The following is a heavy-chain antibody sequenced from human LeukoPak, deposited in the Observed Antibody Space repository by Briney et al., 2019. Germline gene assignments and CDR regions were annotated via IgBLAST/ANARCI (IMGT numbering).Heavy chain of an antibody. Sequence: SVKVSCKASGGTFSSYAISWVRQAPGQGLEWMGRIIHIFGTANYAQKFQGRVTITTDESTSTAYMELSSLRSEDTAVYYCARELVTAIHFYFDYWGQGTLVTVSS. CDR1: GGTFSSYA. V-gene: IGHV1-69*05. J-gene: IGHJ4*02. CDR3: ARELVTAIHFYFDY. CDR2: IIHIFGTA. D-gene: IGHD2-21*02.